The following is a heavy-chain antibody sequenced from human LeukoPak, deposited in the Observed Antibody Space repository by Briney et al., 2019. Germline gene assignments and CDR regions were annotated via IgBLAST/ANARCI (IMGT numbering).Heavy chain of an antibody. Sequence: GGSLRLSCAASGFTFSSHWMHWVRQDAGKGLVWVSRVNGDGASTKYADFVEGRFTISRDNAKNTVYLQMNSLRAEDTAVYYCASPETGGFFDYWGQGILVTVSS. D-gene: IGHD3-10*01. V-gene: IGHV3-74*03. CDR2: VNGDGAST. J-gene: IGHJ4*02. CDR1: GFTFSSHW. CDR3: ASPETGGFFDY.